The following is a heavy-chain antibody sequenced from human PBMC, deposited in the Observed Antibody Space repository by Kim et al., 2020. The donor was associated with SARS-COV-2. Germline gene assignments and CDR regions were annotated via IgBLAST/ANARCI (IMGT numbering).Heavy chain of an antibody. J-gene: IGHJ4*02. V-gene: IGHV4-34*01. Sequence: NPSLKGRVTISVDTSKNQFSLKLSSVTAADTAVYYCARGPITGSTYYFDYWGQGTLVTVSS. CDR3: ARGPITGSTYYFDY. D-gene: IGHD1-7*01.